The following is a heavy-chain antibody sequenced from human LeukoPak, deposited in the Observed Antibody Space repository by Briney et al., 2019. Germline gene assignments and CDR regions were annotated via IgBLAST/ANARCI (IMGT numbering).Heavy chain of an antibody. CDR2: ITYDGFSE. Sequence: GGSLRLSCAASGFTFSHYAMHWVRQAPGKGLEWVAVITYDGFSENYAGSVKGRFTISRDNAKNSLYLQMNSLRAEDTAVYYCARDNDISPTRVFDYWGQGTLVTVSS. CDR1: GFTFSHYA. D-gene: IGHD3-9*01. CDR3: ARDNDISPTRVFDY. V-gene: IGHV3-30-3*01. J-gene: IGHJ4*02.